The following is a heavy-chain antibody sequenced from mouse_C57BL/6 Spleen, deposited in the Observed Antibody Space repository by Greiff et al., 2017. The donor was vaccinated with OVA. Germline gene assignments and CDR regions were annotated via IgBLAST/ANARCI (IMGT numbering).Heavy chain of an antibody. V-gene: IGHV1-18*01. CDR1: GYTFTDYN. J-gene: IGHJ4*01. Sequence: EVKLQQSGPELVKPGASVKIPCKASGYTFTDYNMDWVKQSPGKSFEWIGDINPNNGGTIYNQKFKGKATLTVDKSSSTAYMELSSLTSEDTAVDYCVRSDDGYSYAMDYWGQGTSVTVSS. CDR2: INPNNGGT. CDR3: VRSDDGYSYAMDY. D-gene: IGHD2-3*01.